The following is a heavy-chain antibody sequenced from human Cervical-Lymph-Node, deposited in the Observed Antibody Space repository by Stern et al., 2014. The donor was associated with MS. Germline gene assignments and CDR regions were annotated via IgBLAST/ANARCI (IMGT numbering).Heavy chain of an antibody. CDR2: IKHDGSET. V-gene: IGHV3-7*01. Sequence: EVHLVESGGGLVRPGGSLRLSCSASGFSFSGYWMTWVRQAPGKGLEWVANIKHDGSETYYVDSLKGRFTISRDNAKNSLHLQMNSLRAEDTAVYYCARDGQSGSGSYYRGTYYYYGMDVWGQGTTVTVSS. CDR3: ARDGQSGSGSYYRGTYYYYGMDV. J-gene: IGHJ6*02. CDR1: GFSFSGYW. D-gene: IGHD3-10*01.